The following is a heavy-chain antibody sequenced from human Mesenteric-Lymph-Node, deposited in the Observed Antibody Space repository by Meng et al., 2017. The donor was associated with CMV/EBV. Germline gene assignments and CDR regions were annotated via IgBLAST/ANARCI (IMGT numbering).Heavy chain of an antibody. D-gene: IGHD6-19*01. CDR1: GFTFNTYG. CDR3: ARVSSGWSRGGMDV. V-gene: IGHV3-30*02. J-gene: IGHJ6*02. CDR2: IRDNGSNK. Sequence: GGSLRLSCAASGFTFNTYGMHWVRQAPGRGLEWVAFIRDNGSNKYYADSGKGRFTISRDNAKNSLYLQMNSLRAEDTALYHCARVSSGWSRGGMDVWGQGTTVTVSS.